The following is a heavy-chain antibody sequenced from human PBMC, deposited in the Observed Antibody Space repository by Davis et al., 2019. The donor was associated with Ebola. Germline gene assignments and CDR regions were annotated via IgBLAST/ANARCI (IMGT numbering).Heavy chain of an antibody. Sequence: ASVKVSCKASGYTFTGYYMHWVRQAPGQGLEWMGWISAYNGNTNYAQKLQGRVTMTTDTSTSTAYMELRSLRSDDTAVYYCARGITMVRGVTPFDYWGQGTLVTVSS. D-gene: IGHD3-10*01. CDR2: ISAYNGNT. V-gene: IGHV1-18*04. CDR3: ARGITMVRGVTPFDY. J-gene: IGHJ4*02. CDR1: GYTFTGYY.